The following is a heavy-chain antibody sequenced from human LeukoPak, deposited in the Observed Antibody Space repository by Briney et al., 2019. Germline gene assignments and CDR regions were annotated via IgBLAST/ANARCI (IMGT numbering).Heavy chain of an antibody. V-gene: IGHV4-39*01. CDR2: IFYGGST. J-gene: IGHJ4*02. CDR3: ARQSQNYDILTGYYGAYYFDR. Sequence: SETLSLTCTVSGDSISSGENYWGWVRQTPVKGLEWIVSIFYGGSTYYNPSLKSRVSISVHTSKNQLSLKLSSVTAADTAVYYCARQSQNYDILTGYYGAYYFDRWGQGTLVTVSS. CDR1: GDSISSGENY. D-gene: IGHD3-9*01.